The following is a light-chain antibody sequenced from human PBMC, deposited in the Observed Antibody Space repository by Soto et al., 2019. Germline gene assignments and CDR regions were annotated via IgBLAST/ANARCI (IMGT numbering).Light chain of an antibody. V-gene: IGKV1-8*01. CDR1: QGISSY. CDR2: AAS. J-gene: IGKJ1*01. Sequence: AIRMTQSPSSFSASTGDRVTITCRASQGISSYLAWYQQKPGKAPKLLIYAASTLQSGVPSRFSGSESGTDFTLTISCLQSEDIATYYGQQYYRYPRTFGQGTKVEIK. CDR3: QQYYRYPRT.